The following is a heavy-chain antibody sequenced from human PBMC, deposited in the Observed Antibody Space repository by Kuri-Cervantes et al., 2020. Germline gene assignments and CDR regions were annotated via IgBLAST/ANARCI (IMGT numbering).Heavy chain of an antibody. V-gene: IGHV1-2*04. J-gene: IGHJ6*02. CDR1: GYTFTGYY. Sequence: ASVKVSCKASGYTFTGYYMHWVRQAPGQGLEWMGWINPNSGGINYAQQFQGWVTITRDTSISTAYMELSMLRSDDTAVYCCARGLPYSSSWPDDYSYGMDVWGQGTTVTVSS. CDR2: INPNSGGI. D-gene: IGHD6-13*01. CDR3: ARGLPYSSSWPDDYSYGMDV.